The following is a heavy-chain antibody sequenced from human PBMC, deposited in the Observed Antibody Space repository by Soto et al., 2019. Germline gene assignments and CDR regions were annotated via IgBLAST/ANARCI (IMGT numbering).Heavy chain of an antibody. J-gene: IGHJ5*02. CDR2: INPSGGST. Sequence: ASVKVACKAAGYTLTSDYMHWVRQAPGQGLEWMGIINPSGGSTSYAQKFQGRVTMTRDTSTSTVYMELSSLRSEDTAVYYCARDVPLAAYDSSGYYPVNWFDPWGQGTLVTVSS. V-gene: IGHV1-46*01. CDR1: GYTLTSDY. CDR3: ARDVPLAAYDSSGYYPVNWFDP. D-gene: IGHD3-22*01.